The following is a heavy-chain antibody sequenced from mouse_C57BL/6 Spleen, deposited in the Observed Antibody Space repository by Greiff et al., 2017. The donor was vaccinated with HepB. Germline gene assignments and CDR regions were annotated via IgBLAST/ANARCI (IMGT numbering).Heavy chain of an antibody. V-gene: IGHV14-2*01. J-gene: IGHJ3*01. Sequence: EVKLMESGAELVKPGASVKLSCTASGFNIKDYYMHWVKQRTEQGLEWIGRIDPEDGETKYAPKFQGKATITADTSSNTAYLQLSSLTSEDTAVYYCVSPYGYDDLSEFAYWGQGTLVTVSA. CDR2: IDPEDGET. CDR3: VSPYGYDDLSEFAY. CDR1: GFNIKDYY. D-gene: IGHD2-2*01.